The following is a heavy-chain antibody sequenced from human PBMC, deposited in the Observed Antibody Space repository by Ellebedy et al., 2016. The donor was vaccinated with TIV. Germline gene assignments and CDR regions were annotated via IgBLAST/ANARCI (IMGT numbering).Heavy chain of an antibody. V-gene: IGHV3-23*01. CDR1: GFTFSSYA. J-gene: IGHJ4*02. CDR3: AKDRTSGDGYWVFDS. Sequence: GESLKISCAASGFTFSSYAMSWVRQAPGKGLEWVSTISNTGSRIYYADSVEGRFIISRDNSKRTVDLQMRSVRAEDTAVYFCAKDRTSGDGYWVFDSWGQGTMVSVSS. D-gene: IGHD2-21*02. CDR2: ISNTGSRI.